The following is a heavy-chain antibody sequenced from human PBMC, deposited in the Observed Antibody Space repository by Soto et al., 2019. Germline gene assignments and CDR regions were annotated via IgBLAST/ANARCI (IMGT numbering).Heavy chain of an antibody. D-gene: IGHD6-19*01. CDR3: ARGYSSGWYYYYGMDV. J-gene: IGHJ6*02. V-gene: IGHV1-8*01. CDR1: GYTFTSYD. Sequence: QVQLVQSGAEVKKPGASVKVSCKASGYTFTSYDIDWVRQATGQGLEWMGWMNPNSGNTGYAQKFQGRVTMTRNTSISTAYMELSSLRSEDTAVYYCARGYSSGWYYYYGMDVWGQGTTVTVSS. CDR2: MNPNSGNT.